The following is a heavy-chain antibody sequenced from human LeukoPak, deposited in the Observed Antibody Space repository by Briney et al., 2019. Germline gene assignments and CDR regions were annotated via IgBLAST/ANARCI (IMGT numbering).Heavy chain of an antibody. D-gene: IGHD1-26*01. V-gene: IGHV3-23*01. Sequence: GGSLRLSCAASGFTFSSYAMSWVRQAPGKGLEWVSAISGSGGSTYYADSVRGRFTISRDNSKNTLYLQMNSLRAEDTAVYYCAKVAEVGATTEGYYFDYWGQGTLVTVSS. CDR2: ISGSGGST. CDR1: GFTFSSYA. CDR3: AKVAEVGATTEGYYFDY. J-gene: IGHJ4*02.